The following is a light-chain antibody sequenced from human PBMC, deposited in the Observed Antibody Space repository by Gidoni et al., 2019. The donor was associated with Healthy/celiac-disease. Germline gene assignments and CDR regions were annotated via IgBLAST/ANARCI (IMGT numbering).Light chain of an antibody. CDR3: QQRDSTLS. V-gene: IGKV1-39*01. Sequence: DIQMSPSPSSLSASVGDRVTITCRASQSISSYLNWYQQKPGKAPKLLIYAASSLQSGVPSRFSGSGCGTDFTITSSSLQPEDFATYYRQQRDSTLSFGGGTKVEIK. CDR2: AAS. J-gene: IGKJ4*01. CDR1: QSISSY.